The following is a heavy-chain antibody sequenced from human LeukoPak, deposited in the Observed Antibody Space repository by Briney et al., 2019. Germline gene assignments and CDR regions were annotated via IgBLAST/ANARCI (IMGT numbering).Heavy chain of an antibody. D-gene: IGHD4-17*01. CDR2: IIPILGIA. CDR1: GGTFSNYS. CDR3: ARGCYGDYYYYYGMDV. J-gene: IGHJ6*02. V-gene: IGHV1-69*04. Sequence: SVNVSCKASGGTFSNYSISWVRQAPGQGREWMGRIIPILGIANYAQKFQGRVTITADKSTSTAYMELSSLRAEDTAVYYCARGCYGDYYYYYGMDVWGQGTTVTVSS.